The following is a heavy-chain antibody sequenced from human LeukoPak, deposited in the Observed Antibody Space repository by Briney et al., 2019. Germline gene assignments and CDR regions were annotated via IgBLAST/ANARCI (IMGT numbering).Heavy chain of an antibody. Sequence: GGSLRLSCAASGFTFSSYGMHWVRQAPGKGLEWVAFIRYDGSNKYYADSVKGRFTISRDNSKNTLYLQMNSLRAEDTAVYYCAKGNVPHYDFWSGYSLFDYWGQGTLVTVSS. CDR3: AKGNVPHYDFWSGYSLFDY. CDR1: GFTFSSYG. CDR2: IRYDGSNK. V-gene: IGHV3-30*02. D-gene: IGHD3-3*01. J-gene: IGHJ4*02.